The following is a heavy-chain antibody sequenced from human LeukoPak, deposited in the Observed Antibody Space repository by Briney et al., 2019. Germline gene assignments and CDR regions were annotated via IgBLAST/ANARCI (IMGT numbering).Heavy chain of an antibody. CDR3: ARGPPGDLEDY. D-gene: IGHD7-27*01. J-gene: IGHJ4*02. CDR1: GGSISSYY. Sequence: SETLSFTCTVSGGSISSYYWSWIRQPPGKGLEWIGYIYYSGSTNYNPSLKSRVTISVDTSKNQFSLKLSSVTAADTAVYYCARGPPGDLEDYWGQGTLVTVSS. V-gene: IGHV4-59*08. CDR2: IYYSGST.